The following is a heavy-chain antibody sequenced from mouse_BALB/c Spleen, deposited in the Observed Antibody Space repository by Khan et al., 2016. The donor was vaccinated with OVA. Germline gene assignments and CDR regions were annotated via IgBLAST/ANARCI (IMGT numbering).Heavy chain of an antibody. Sequence: VQLQESGPQLVRPGASVKISCKASGYSFTTYWMHWVKQRPGQGLEWIGMIDPSDTETRLNQKFKDKATLTVDKSSTTAYMQLISPTSEDSAVYYCTRRATRATWFAYWGQGTLVTVSA. D-gene: IGHD3-1*01. CDR3: TRRATRATWFAY. CDR2: IDPSDTET. J-gene: IGHJ3*01. V-gene: IGHV1S127*01. CDR1: GYSFTTYW.